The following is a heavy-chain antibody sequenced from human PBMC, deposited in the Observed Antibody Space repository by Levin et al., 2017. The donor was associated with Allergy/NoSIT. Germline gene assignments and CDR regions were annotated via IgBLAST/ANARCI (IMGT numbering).Heavy chain of an antibody. D-gene: IGHD3-10*01. CDR1: GFTFSSYA. CDR2: ISYDGSNK. V-gene: IGHV3-30-3*01. Sequence: QAGGSLRLSCAASGFTFSSYAMHWVRQAPGKGLEWVAVISYDGSNKYYADSVKGRFTISRDNSKNTLYLQMNSLRAEDTAVYYCARDSILGSGSHYYYYYMDVWGKGTTVTVSS. CDR3: ARDSILGSGSHYYYYYMDV. J-gene: IGHJ6*03.